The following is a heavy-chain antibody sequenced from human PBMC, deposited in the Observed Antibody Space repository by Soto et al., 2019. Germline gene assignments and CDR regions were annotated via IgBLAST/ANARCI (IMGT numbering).Heavy chain of an antibody. D-gene: IGHD6-19*01. CDR3: AREDQWLVKWSEY. J-gene: IGHJ4*02. CDR2: ISSSSSTI. V-gene: IGHV3-48*01. CDR1: GFTFSSYS. Sequence: GGSLRLSCAASGFTFSSYSMNWVRQAPGKGLEWVSYISSSSSTIYYADSVKGRFTISRDNAKNSLYLQMNSLRAEDTAVYYCAREDQWLVKWSEYWGPGTLVTVSS.